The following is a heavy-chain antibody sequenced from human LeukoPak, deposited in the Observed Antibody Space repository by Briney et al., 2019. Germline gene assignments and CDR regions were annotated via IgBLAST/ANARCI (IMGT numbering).Heavy chain of an antibody. D-gene: IGHD5-12*01. CDR1: GGSFSGYY. V-gene: IGHV4-34*01. Sequence: SETLSLTCAVYGGSFSGYYWSWIRQPPGKGLEWIGEINHSGSTNYNPSLKSRVTISVDTSKNKFSLKLSSVTAADTAVYYCARGRTRIVATITFLRSFDIWGQGSMVTVSS. J-gene: IGHJ3*02. CDR3: ARGRTRIVATITFLRSFDI. CDR2: INHSGST.